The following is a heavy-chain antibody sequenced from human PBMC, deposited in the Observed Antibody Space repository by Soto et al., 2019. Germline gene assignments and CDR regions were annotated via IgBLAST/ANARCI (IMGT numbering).Heavy chain of an antibody. Sequence: SETLSLTCAAYGGSFSGYYWSSIRRPPGKGLEWIGEIHHSGSTNYNPSLKSRVTISIDTSKTQCSLQLSSVTAADTAVYFCARYPRLDCWGQGTLVTVSS. CDR3: ARYPRLDC. V-gene: IGHV4-34*01. CDR2: IHHSGST. CDR1: GGSFSGYY. J-gene: IGHJ4*02.